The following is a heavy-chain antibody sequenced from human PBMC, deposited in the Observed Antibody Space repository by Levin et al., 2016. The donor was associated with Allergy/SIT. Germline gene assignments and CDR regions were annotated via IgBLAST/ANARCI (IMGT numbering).Heavy chain of an antibody. J-gene: IGHJ6*02. V-gene: IGHV3-30*03. CDR2: ILYDGSKS. CDR1: GFSFSSYG. Sequence: GESLKISCAASGFSFSSYGMHWVRQAPGKGLEWVALILYDGSKSYYADSVKGRFTISRDNSKNTLYLQMNSLRAEDTAVYYCARDRITVLGVLTSMDVWGQGTTGTVSS. CDR3: ARDRITVLGVLTSMDV. D-gene: IGHD3-3*01.